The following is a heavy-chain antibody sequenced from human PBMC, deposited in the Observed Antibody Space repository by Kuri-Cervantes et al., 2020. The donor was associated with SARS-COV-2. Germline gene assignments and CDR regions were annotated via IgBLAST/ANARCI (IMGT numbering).Heavy chain of an antibody. V-gene: IGHV3-30*07. J-gene: IGHJ4*02. CDR3: ARDSYGSGAPFDY. D-gene: IGHD3-10*01. Sequence: LSLTCAASGFTFSSYAMHWVRQAPGKGLQWVAVISYVGSDKYYADSVKGRFTISGDNSKNTLYLQMNSLRAEDTAVYYCARDSYGSGAPFDYWGQGTLVTVSS. CDR2: ISYVGSDK. CDR1: GFTFSSYA.